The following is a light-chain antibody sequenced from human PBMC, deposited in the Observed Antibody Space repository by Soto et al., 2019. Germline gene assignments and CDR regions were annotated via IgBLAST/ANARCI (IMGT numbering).Light chain of an antibody. V-gene: IGKV1-39*01. CDR1: QTIGNY. Sequence: DIQMTQSPSSLSASVADRVTITCRASQTIGNYLHWYQQQPGKAPKLLIYSVSTLQTGVPSRSSGSGSGTDFTLTISSLHPEDFSTRYCQHISNSPTWTFGQGTKVEIK. CDR2: SVS. J-gene: IGKJ1*01. CDR3: QHISNSPTWT.